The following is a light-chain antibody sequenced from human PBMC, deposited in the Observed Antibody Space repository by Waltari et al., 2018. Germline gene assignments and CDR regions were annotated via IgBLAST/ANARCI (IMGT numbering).Light chain of an antibody. CDR2: QDT. J-gene: IGLJ2*01. V-gene: IGLV3-1*01. Sequence: SYELTQPPSVSVSPGQTASITCSGDKLGDKYASWYQQKPGQSPVLVICQDTKRPSGSPGRFSGSYSGNTATLTISGTQAMDEADYYCQAWDSRHVIIGGGTKLTVL. CDR3: QAWDSRHVI. CDR1: KLGDKY.